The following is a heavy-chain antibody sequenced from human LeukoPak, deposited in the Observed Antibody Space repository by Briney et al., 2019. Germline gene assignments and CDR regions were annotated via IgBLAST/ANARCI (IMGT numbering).Heavy chain of an antibody. Sequence: GASVKVSCKASGGTFSSYAISWVRQAPGQGLEWMGGIIPIFGTANYAQKFQGRVTITADKSTSTAYMELRSLRSDDTALYYCARGGRDAFDIWGQGTVVTVSS. CDR3: ARGGRDAFDI. J-gene: IGHJ3*02. D-gene: IGHD3-10*01. CDR2: IIPIFGTA. CDR1: GGTFSSYA. V-gene: IGHV1-69*06.